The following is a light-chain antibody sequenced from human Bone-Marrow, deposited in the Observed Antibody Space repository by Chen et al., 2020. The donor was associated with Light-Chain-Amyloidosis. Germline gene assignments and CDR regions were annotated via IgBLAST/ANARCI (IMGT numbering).Light chain of an antibody. V-gene: IGKV1-12*01. CDR1: RDIGKW. Sequence: TQLTQSPSSVSASPGDTVSFTCRAGRDIGKWLAWYQQRPGKAPHLLIDEGSTLNTGVPLRFSRRGSGSVFSRAISSLQPSEVAAYCCLQASSFPPLIGQGSRLEI. J-gene: IGKJ2*01. CDR3: LQASSFPPL. CDR2: EGS.